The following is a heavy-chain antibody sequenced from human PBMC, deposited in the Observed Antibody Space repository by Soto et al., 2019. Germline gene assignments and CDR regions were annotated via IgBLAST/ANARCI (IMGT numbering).Heavy chain of an antibody. J-gene: IGHJ6*02. CDR1: GDSISRYY. D-gene: IGHD3-10*01. CDR2: IYYSGET. Sequence: QVQLQESGPGLVKPSETLSLTCTVSGDSISRYYWSWIRLSPGKGLEWIGYIYYSGETNYNPSVKSRVHISVDRTKNQFSLKLSSVTAADKAVYYCARDQGGEFLKGSGMDVWGQGTTVTLSS. V-gene: IGHV4-59*01. CDR3: ARDQGGEFLKGSGMDV.